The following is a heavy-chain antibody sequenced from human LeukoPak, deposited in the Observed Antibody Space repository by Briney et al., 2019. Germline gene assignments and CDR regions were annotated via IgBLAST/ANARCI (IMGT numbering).Heavy chain of an antibody. CDR2: IYTRGST. CDR1: GGSINNYY. V-gene: IGHV4-4*07. J-gene: IGHJ3*02. Sequence: SETLSLTCTVSGGSINNYYWSWIRQPAGKGLEWIGRIYTRGSTNYNPSLKSRVTMSVDTSKNQFSLKLSSVTATDTAVYYCARGRYCSADICSGGDAFDIWGQGTMVSVSS. D-gene: IGHD2-15*01. CDR3: ARGRYCSADICSGGDAFDI.